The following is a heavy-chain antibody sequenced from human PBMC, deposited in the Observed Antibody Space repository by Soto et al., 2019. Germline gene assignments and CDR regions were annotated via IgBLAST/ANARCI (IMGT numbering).Heavy chain of an antibody. CDR2: IRSKAYGGTT. CDR1: GFTFGDYA. D-gene: IGHD4-4*01. CDR3: TRDPPTISRDHDYTQYYGMDV. Sequence: QPGGSLRLSCTASGFTFGDYAMSWFRQAPGKGLEWVGFIRSKAYGGTTEYAASVKGRFTISRDDSKSIAYLQMNSLKTEDTAVYYCTRDPPTISRDHDYTQYYGMDVWGQGTTVTVSS. V-gene: IGHV3-49*03. J-gene: IGHJ6*02.